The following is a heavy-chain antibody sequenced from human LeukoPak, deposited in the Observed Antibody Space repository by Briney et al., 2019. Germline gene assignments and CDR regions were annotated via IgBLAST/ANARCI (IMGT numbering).Heavy chain of an antibody. V-gene: IGHV3-21*04. CDR1: GFTFSSYS. D-gene: IGHD1-26*01. CDR2: ISSSSSYI. Sequence: GGSLRLSCAASGFTFSSYSMNWVRQAPGKGLEWVSSISSSSSYIYYADSVKGRFTISRDNSKNTLYLQMNSLRVEDTAVYYCAKDRGIISDYWGQGTLVTVSS. CDR3: AKDRGIISDY. J-gene: IGHJ4*02.